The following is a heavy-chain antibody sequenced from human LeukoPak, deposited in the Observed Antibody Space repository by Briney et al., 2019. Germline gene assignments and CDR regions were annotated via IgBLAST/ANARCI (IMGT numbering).Heavy chain of an antibody. CDR1: GYSFTDYY. D-gene: IGHD1-26*01. J-gene: IGHJ4*02. CDR2: IHPNSGDT. V-gene: IGHV1-2*06. Sequence: ASVKVSCKASGYSFTDYYIHWVRQAPGQGLEWVGLIHPNSGDTFYAQKFRGGVTMTRDTSINTAYMELDRLTSDDTAVYYCARDYSGSYTHWAQGTLVTVSS. CDR3: ARDYSGSYTH.